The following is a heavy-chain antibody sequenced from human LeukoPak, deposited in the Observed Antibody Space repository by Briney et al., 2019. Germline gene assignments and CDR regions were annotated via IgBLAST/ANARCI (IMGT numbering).Heavy chain of an antibody. V-gene: IGHV3-48*03. J-gene: IGHJ3*02. CDR3: ARDGGSSGPDAFDI. CDR1: GFTFSSYE. D-gene: IGHD3-22*01. Sequence: QPGGSLRLXCAASGFTFSSYEMNWVRQAPGKGLEWVSYISSSGSTIYYADSVKGRFTISRDNAKNSLYLQMNSLRAEDTAVYYCARDGGSSGPDAFDIWGQGTMVTVSP. CDR2: ISSSGSTI.